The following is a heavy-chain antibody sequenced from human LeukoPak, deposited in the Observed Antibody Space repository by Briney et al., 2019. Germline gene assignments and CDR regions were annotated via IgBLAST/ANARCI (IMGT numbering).Heavy chain of an antibody. D-gene: IGHD2-21*02. CDR2: IHPNSGGT. J-gene: IGHJ4*02. CDR1: GYTFTGYY. Sequence: EASVKVSCKASGYTFTGYYMHWVRQAPGQGLEWMIWIHPNSGGTNYAQRLKGRVTMTGDTSIIPGYRELSRLRSDDTAVYYCARGVVTATISNWGQGTLVTVSS. CDR3: ARGVVTATISN. V-gene: IGHV1-2*02.